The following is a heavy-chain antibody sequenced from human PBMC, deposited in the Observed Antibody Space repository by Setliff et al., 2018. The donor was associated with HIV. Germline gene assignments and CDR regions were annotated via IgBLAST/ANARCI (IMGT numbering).Heavy chain of an antibody. CDR3: ARLSWDVDD. V-gene: IGHV4-61*02. J-gene: IGHJ4*02. CDR2: VYITGRI. Sequence: SETLSLTCTVSDDSIKSDNYYWSWVRQPAGKGLEWIGRVYITGRIHHNPSLKSRVSLSIDTSKNQFSLNLDSVTAADTAVYYCARLSWDVDDWGQGTLVTVSS. CDR1: DDSIKSDNYY. D-gene: IGHD1-26*01.